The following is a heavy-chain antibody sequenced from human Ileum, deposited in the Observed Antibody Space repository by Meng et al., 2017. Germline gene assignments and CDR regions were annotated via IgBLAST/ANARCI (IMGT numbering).Heavy chain of an antibody. CDR1: GGSISSGGYY. CDR2: IYYSGST. V-gene: IGHV4-31*03. D-gene: IGHD6-13*01. J-gene: IGHJ3*02. CDR3: ARGGAAAGNYNI. Sequence: SETLSLTCTVSGGSISSGGYYWNWIRQHPGKGLEWIGYIYYSGSTYYNPSLKSRVTISVDTSKNQFSLKLSSVTAADTAVYYCARGGAAAGNYNIWGQGTMVTGSS.